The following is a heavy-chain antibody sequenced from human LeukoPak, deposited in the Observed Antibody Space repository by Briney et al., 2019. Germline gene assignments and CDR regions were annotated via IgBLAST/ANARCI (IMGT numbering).Heavy chain of an antibody. D-gene: IGHD2-15*01. Sequence: SETLSLTCTVSGGSISSHYWTWIRQSPVKGLEWIGDISNSGSTSYNPSLKSRVTISIDTSKNQFSLKLSSVTAADTAVYYCGRDALVGYFSYYYMDVWDKGTTVTVSS. J-gene: IGHJ6*03. CDR3: GRDALVGYFSYYYMDV. V-gene: IGHV4-59*11. CDR2: ISNSGST. CDR1: GGSISSHY.